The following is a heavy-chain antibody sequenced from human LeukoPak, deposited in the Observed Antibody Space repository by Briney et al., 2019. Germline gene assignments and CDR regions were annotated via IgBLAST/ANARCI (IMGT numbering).Heavy chain of an antibody. CDR1: GFSFSAYA. CDR3: ARHVYGDSFDY. J-gene: IGHJ4*02. Sequence: PGGSLRLSCAASGFSFSAYAMSWIRQSPGKGLEWIGYFYNSGSTSYNPSLKSRVTISVDTSKNQFSLKLSSVTAADTAVYYCARHVYGDSFDYWGQGTLVTVSS. CDR2: FYNSGST. D-gene: IGHD4-17*01. V-gene: IGHV4-59*08.